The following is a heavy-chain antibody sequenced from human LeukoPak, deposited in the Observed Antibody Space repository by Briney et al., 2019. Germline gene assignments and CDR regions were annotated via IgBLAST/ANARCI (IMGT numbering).Heavy chain of an antibody. CDR1: GSTFSSYG. V-gene: IGHV3-30*18. CDR3: AKDHSQQLVRSYYYYYGMDV. D-gene: IGHD6-13*01. J-gene: IGHJ6*02. CDR2: ISYDGSNK. Sequence: GGSLRLSCAASGSTFSSYGMHWVRQAPGKGLEWVAVISYDGSNKYYADSVKGRFTISRDNSKNTLYLQMNSLRAEDTAVYYCAKDHSQQLVRSYYYYYGMDVWGQGTTVTVSS.